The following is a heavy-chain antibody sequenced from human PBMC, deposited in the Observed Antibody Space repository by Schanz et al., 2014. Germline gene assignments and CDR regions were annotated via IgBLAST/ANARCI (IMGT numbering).Heavy chain of an antibody. Sequence: EVQLVESGGGLVQPGGSLRLSCTASGFTFSSYSMNWVRQAPGKGLEWVSSISSGGGSTYYADSVKGRFTISRDSSKNTLYLQMNSLRPEDTALYYCARDRRNADLDYWGQGTLVTVSS. V-gene: IGHV3-23*04. CDR2: ISSGGGST. J-gene: IGHJ4*02. D-gene: IGHD1-1*01. CDR3: ARDRRNADLDY. CDR1: GFTFSSYS.